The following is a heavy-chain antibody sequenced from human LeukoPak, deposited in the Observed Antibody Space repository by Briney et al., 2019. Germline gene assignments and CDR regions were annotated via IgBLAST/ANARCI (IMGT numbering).Heavy chain of an antibody. CDR1: GGSISSYY. J-gene: IGHJ4*02. V-gene: IGHV4-59*01. Sequence: SETLSLTCTVSGGSISSYYWSWIRQPPGKGREWIGYIYYSGSTNYNPSLKSRVTISVDTSKNQFSLKLSSVTAADTAVYYCARERGYCSSTSCPLFDYWGQGTLVTVSS. D-gene: IGHD2-2*01. CDR3: ARERGYCSSTSCPLFDY. CDR2: IYYSGST.